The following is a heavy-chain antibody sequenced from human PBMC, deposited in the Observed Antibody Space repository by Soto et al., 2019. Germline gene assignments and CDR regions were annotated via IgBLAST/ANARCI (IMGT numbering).Heavy chain of an antibody. V-gene: IGHV4-59*01. Sequence: QVQLQESGPGLVKPSETLSLTCTVSGASISSDYWTWIRQPPGKRLEWIGYFYYSATTNYNPSLESRVTMSVDTSKNQFSLKLSSVTAADTAVYYCARAISTSNWYGWFDPWGQGTLVTVSS. D-gene: IGHD1-26*01. CDR1: GASISSDY. CDR3: ARAISTSNWYGWFDP. CDR2: FYYSATT. J-gene: IGHJ5*02.